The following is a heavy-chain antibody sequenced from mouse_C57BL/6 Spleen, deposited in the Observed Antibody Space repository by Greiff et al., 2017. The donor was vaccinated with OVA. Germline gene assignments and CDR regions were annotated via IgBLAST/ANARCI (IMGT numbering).Heavy chain of an antibody. V-gene: IGHV1-52*01. CDR2: IDPSDSET. Sequence: QVQLQQPGAELVRPGSSVKLSCKASGYTFTSYWMHWVKQRPIQGLEWIGNIDPSDSETHYNQKFKDKATLTVDKSSSTAYMQLSSLTSEDSAVYYCARSPPTVSFDYWGQGTTLTVSS. D-gene: IGHD1-1*01. CDR3: ARSPPTVSFDY. CDR1: GYTFTSYW. J-gene: IGHJ2*01.